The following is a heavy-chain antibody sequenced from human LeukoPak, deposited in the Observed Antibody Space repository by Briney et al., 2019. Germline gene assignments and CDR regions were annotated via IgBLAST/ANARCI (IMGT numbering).Heavy chain of an antibody. J-gene: IGHJ4*02. D-gene: IGHD2-2*01. CDR1: GYTFTSYG. CDR3: ARVYCSSTSCYAGEDY. Sequence: ASVKVSCKASGYTFTSYGISWVRQAPGQGLEWMGWISAYNGNTNHAQKLQGRVTMTTDTSTSTAYMELRSLRSDDTAVYYCARVYCSSTSCYAGEDYWGQGTLVTVSS. CDR2: ISAYNGNT. V-gene: IGHV1-18*01.